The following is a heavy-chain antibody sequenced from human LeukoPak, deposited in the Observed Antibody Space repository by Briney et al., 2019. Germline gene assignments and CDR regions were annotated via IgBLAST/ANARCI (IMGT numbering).Heavy chain of an antibody. CDR2: IYTSGST. Sequence: SETLSLTCTVSGGSISSYYWSWIRQPAGKGLEWIGRIYTSGSTNYNPSLKSRVTMSVDTSKNQFSLKLSSVTAADTAVYYCARVYDSSGYLWSDYYYYYYMDVWGKGTTVTISS. CDR1: GGSISSYY. CDR3: ARVYDSSGYLWSDYYYYYYMDV. V-gene: IGHV4-4*07. D-gene: IGHD3-22*01. J-gene: IGHJ6*03.